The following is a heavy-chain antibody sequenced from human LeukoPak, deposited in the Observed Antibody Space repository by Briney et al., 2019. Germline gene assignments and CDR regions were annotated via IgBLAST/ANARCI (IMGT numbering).Heavy chain of an antibody. CDR1: GGSISSYY. CDR2: IYYSGST. J-gene: IGHJ4*02. V-gene: IGHV4-59*01. Sequence: PSETLSLTCTVSGGSISSYYWSWIRQPPGKGLEWIGYIYYSGSTNYNPSLKSRVTISVDTSKNQFSLKLSSVTAADTAVYYCARGPYYYGSGSFWDYWGQGTLVTVSS. CDR3: ARGPYYYGSGSFWDY. D-gene: IGHD3-10*01.